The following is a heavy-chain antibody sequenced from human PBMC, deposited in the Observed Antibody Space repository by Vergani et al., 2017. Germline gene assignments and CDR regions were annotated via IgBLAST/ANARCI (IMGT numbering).Heavy chain of an antibody. J-gene: IGHJ6*03. CDR1: GGPFKNSA. CDR2: IITFFGTT. D-gene: IGHD2-2*01. Sequence: QVQLVQSGAEVKKPGSLVKVSCQASGGPFKNSAFSWVRQVPGQGLEWMGRIITFFGTTDYAQKFQGRFTIIADEFTKTVDMQLSNLRSEDTAVYYCARIIVVVPAHHPRSPYYYYMDVWGKGTTVTVSS. CDR3: ARIIVVVPAHHPRSPYYYYMDV. V-gene: IGHV1-69*13.